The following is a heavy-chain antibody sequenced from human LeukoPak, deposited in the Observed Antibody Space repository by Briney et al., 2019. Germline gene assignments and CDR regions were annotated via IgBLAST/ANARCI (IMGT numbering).Heavy chain of an antibody. CDR1: GFTFSIYW. CDR2: IKQDGSEK. D-gene: IGHD2-15*01. Sequence: GGSLRLSCAASGFTFSIYWMSWVRQAPGKGLEWVANIKQDGSEKYYVDSVKGRFTISRDNAMNSLYLQMNSLRAEDTAVYYCARSDCSGGNCYSVRAFDIWGQGTIVTVSS. CDR3: ARSDCSGGNCYSVRAFDI. J-gene: IGHJ3*02. V-gene: IGHV3-7*01.